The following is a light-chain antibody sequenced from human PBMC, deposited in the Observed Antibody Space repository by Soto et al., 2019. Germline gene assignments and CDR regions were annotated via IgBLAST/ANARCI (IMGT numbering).Light chain of an antibody. V-gene: IGLV2-14*01. CDR2: EVS. J-gene: IGLJ1*01. Sequence: QSVLTQPASVSGSPGQSITISGSGSSSDVGGYNYVSWYQQHPGKAPKLMIYEVSDRPSGVSNRFSGSKSGNTASLTISGLQAEDAADYYCNSYTSRSTYVFGPGTKVTVL. CDR1: SSDVGGYNY. CDR3: NSYTSRSTYV.